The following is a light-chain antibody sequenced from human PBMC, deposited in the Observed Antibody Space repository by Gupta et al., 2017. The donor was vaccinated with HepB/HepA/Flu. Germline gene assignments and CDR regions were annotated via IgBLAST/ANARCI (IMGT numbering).Light chain of an antibody. CDR2: GAS. CDR1: QSVSSSY. Sequence: PGERVTISCRASQSVSSSYLTWFQQRPGQAPRLLIYGASTMAISIPARFSGSGSGTDFTLTISSLQPEDFAVYYCQQYYNLRAAFGPGTKVDIK. J-gene: IGKJ3*01. CDR3: QQYYNLRAA. V-gene: IGKV3-7*04.